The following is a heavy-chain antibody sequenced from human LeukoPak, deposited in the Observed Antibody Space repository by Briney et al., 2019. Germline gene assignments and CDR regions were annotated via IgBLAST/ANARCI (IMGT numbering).Heavy chain of an antibody. V-gene: IGHV4-61*02. CDR2: LYTGGST. CDR3: ARRAILSTAGYYSDV. CDR1: GESISSGPTY. D-gene: IGHD1-1*01. Sequence: SETLSLTCNVSGESISSGPTYWSWIRQSAGRGLEWIGRLYTGGSTNYNPSLKNRVTISVDPSKNQFSLKLSSVTAADTAVYYCARRAILSTAGYYSDVWGKGTTVTVSS. J-gene: IGHJ6*03.